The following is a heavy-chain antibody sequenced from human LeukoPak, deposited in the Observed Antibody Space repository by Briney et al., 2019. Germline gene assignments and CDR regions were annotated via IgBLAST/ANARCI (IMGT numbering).Heavy chain of an antibody. D-gene: IGHD2-2*01. V-gene: IGHV1-69*04. CDR3: ARDLAYCSNTDCYPYFDY. Sequence: SVKVSCKASGGTFSSYAISWVRRVPGQGLEWMGRIIPILGTGNNAQKFQGRVTITADKSTSTVYMELSSLRSEDTAVYYCARDLAYCSNTDCYPYFDYWGQGTLVTVSS. J-gene: IGHJ4*02. CDR2: IIPILGTG. CDR1: GGTFSSYA.